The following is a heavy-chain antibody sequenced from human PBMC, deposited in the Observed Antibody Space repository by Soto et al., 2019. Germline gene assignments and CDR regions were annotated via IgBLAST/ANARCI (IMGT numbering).Heavy chain of an antibody. CDR2: IIPLFGTA. CDR3: ASKAVCGGDCYAFDS. Sequence: QVYLVQSGAEVKKPGSSVKISCKASGGIFSSNTINWVRQAAGQGLEWMGGIIPLFGTANYAEKFQGRVTITADKSTKTEYMELTSLRSEDTAVYYCASKAVCGGDCYAFDSWGQGTLVTDSS. J-gene: IGHJ4*02. CDR1: GGIFSSNT. V-gene: IGHV1-69*06. D-gene: IGHD2-21*02.